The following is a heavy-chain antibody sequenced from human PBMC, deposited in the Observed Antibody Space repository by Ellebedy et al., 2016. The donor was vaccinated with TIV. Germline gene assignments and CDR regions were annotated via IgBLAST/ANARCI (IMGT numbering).Heavy chain of an antibody. J-gene: IGHJ4*02. V-gene: IGHV3-49*03. CDR3: VRDSYGHTAPPLY. CDR2: IAGKGYNGTT. D-gene: IGHD5-18*01. CDR1: GFSFGDYA. Sequence: GESLKISCTASGFSFGDYAMSWFRQPPGKGLEWVGFIAGKGYNGTTEYAASVKGRFTISRDDSNDIAYLQMNSLKSEDTAVYYCVRDSYGHTAPPLYWGQGTLVTVSS.